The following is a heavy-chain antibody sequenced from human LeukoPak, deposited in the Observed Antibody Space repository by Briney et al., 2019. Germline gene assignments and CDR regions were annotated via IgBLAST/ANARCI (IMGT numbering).Heavy chain of an antibody. Sequence: RSSETLSLTCAVSGGSISSSNWWSWVRQPPGKGLEWIGEINHSGSTNYNPSLKSRVTISVDTSKNQFSLKLSSVTAADTAVYYCARGQALEVVVPAAMLAEYFQHWGQGTLVTVSS. J-gene: IGHJ1*01. D-gene: IGHD2-2*01. CDR2: INHSGST. CDR1: GGSISSSNW. CDR3: ARGQALEVVVPAAMLAEYFQH. V-gene: IGHV4-4*02.